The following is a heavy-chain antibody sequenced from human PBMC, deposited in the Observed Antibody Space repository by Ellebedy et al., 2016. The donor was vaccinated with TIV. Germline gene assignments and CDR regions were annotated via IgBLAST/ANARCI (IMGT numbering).Heavy chain of an antibody. D-gene: IGHD6-19*01. CDR2: IYSGGST. J-gene: IGHJ4*02. V-gene: IGHV3-53*01. Sequence: PGGSLRLSCAASGFTVSTNYMSWVRQAPGKGLEWVSVIYSGGSTNYADNVKGRFTISRDTSKNTLYLQMNSLRGEDTAVYYCARNGYTSGWVRDWGQGTLVTVSS. CDR3: ARNGYTSGWVRD. CDR1: GFTVSTNY.